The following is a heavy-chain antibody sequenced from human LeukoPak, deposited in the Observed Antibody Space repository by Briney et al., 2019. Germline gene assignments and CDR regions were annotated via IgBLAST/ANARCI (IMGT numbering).Heavy chain of an antibody. Sequence: SETLSLTCAVSGGSISSASNYWGWIRQPPGKGLEWIGTIYYSGSTYYNPSLKSRVTISIDTSKNQFSLRLSSVTAADTAVFYCARSTDGTTSSGWYVDYWGQEPWSPSPQ. V-gene: IGHV4-39*01. D-gene: IGHD6-19*01. J-gene: IGHJ4*01. CDR3: ARSTDGTTSSGWYVDY. CDR1: GGSISSASNY. CDR2: IYYSGST.